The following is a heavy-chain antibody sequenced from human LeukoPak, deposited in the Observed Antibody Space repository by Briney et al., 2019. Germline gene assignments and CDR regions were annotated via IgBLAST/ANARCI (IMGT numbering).Heavy chain of an antibody. CDR1: GYRFTNYW. D-gene: IGHD2-2*02. Sequence: SGESLKISCKGSGYRFTNYWIGWVRQMPGKGLEWMGLIYPDDSDTRYSPSFQGQVTISADKSISTAYLQWSSLKASDTAMYSCAIGGDSTTSCYRCFDYWGQGTLVTVSS. J-gene: IGHJ4*02. CDR2: IYPDDSDT. CDR3: AIGGDSTTSCYRCFDY. V-gene: IGHV5-51*01.